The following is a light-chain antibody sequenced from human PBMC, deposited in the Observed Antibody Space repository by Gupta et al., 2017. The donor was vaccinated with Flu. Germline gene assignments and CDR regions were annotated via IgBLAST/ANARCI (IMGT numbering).Light chain of an antibody. CDR1: NANSCCNT. J-gene: IGLJ3*02. CDR2: GIS. CDR3: AACDGGRNVWI. V-gene: IGLV1-44*01. Sequence: VTTCCSASNANSCCNTVAWYRHLPGTAPKLLIYGISLRPSGVPDRFSGSKSDTSASLTITGLQSEDEADYYCAACDGGRNVWIFGGGTKLTVL.